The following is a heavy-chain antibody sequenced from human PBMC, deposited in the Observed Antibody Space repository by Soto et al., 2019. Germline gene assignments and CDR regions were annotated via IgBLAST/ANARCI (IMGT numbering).Heavy chain of an antibody. J-gene: IGHJ4*02. CDR2: IYWNDDK. D-gene: IGHD1-26*01. Sequence: QITLEESGPTLVKPTQTLTLTCTFSGFSLSSTVVGVGWIRQSPGKALEWLAFIYWNDDKRYTPSLKSRLTITKDTSKNRVVLTMTNMDPVDTATYYCARRREAAHFDYWGQGTLVTVSS. V-gene: IGHV2-5*01. CDR3: ARRREAAHFDY. CDR1: GFSLSSTVVG.